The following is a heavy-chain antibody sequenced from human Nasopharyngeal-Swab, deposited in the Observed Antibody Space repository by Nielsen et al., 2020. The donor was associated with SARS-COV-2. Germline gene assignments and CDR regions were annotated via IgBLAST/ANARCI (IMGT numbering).Heavy chain of an antibody. Sequence: GGSLRLSCAASGFTFSSYSMNWVRQAPGKGLEWVSYISSSSSTIYYADSVKGRFTISRDNAKNSLYLRMNSLRAEDTAVYYCAAGRYYDFWSGYSDYWGQGTLVTVSS. V-gene: IGHV3-48*04. CDR1: GFTFSSYS. J-gene: IGHJ4*02. CDR3: AAGRYYDFWSGYSDY. CDR2: ISSSSSTI. D-gene: IGHD3-3*01.